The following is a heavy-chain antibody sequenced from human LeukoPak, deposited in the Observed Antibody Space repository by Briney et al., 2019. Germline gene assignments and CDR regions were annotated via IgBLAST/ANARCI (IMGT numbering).Heavy chain of an antibody. J-gene: IGHJ4*02. CDR2: IYYSGST. CDR3: ARARIVGATKVYFDY. V-gene: IGHV4-59*01. Sequence: PSETLSLTCTVSGGSISSYYWSWIRQPPGKGLEWIGYIYYSGSTNYNPSLKSRVTISVDTSKNQFSLKLSSVTAADTAVYYCARARIVGATKVYFDYWGQGTLVTVSS. CDR1: GGSISSYY. D-gene: IGHD1-26*01.